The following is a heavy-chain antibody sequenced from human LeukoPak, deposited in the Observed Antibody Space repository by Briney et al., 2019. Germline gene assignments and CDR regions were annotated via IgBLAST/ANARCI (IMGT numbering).Heavy chain of an antibody. J-gene: IGHJ5*02. Sequence: GGSLRLSCTASGFTFSTYAMHWVRQAPGKGLEWVAVIWNDGGDKYYADSVKGRFTISRDNSKDTLYLQMNSLRAEDTAVYYCARDLSRNWFDPWGQGTLVTVSS. CDR3: ARDLSRNWFDP. CDR2: IWNDGGDK. CDR1: GFTFSTYA. V-gene: IGHV3-33*01.